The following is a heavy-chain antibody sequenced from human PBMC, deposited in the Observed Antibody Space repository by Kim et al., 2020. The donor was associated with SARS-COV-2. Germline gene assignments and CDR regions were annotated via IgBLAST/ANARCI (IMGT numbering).Heavy chain of an antibody. V-gene: IGHV4-59*01. J-gene: IGHJ4*02. CDR3: ARYSSSWNYFDY. Sequence: NYIPSLKSRVTISVDTSNNQFSLKVNSVTAADTAVYYCARYSSSWNYFDYWGQGTLVTVSS. D-gene: IGHD6-13*01.